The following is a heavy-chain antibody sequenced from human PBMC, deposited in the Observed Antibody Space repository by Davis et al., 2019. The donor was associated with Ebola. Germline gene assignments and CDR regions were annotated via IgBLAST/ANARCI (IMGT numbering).Heavy chain of an antibody. J-gene: IGHJ6*02. Sequence: GGSLRLSCAASRFTFSSYSMNWVRQAPGKGLEWVSSISSSSSYIYYADSVKGRFTISRDNAKNSLYLQMNSLRAEDTAVYYCARSSIAARPGYYYGMDVWGQGTTVTVSS. CDR3: ARSSIAARPGYYYGMDV. D-gene: IGHD6-6*01. V-gene: IGHV3-21*01. CDR2: ISSSSSYI. CDR1: RFTFSSYS.